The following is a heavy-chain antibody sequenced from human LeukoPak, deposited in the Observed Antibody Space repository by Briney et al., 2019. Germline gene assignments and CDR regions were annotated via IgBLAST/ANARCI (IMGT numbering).Heavy chain of an antibody. J-gene: IGHJ6*02. Sequence: SETLSLTCTVSGGSISSGGYYWSWIRQPPGKGLEWIGSLYFRGPSSYKSSLNSRVSISADTSNNQLSLRLRSVTVADTAVYYCASVKMVRGSLSWGAPDLHSSNDGTVVWGQGTTVTVSS. D-gene: IGHD3-10*01. CDR2: LYFRGPS. V-gene: IGHV4-39*07. CDR3: ASVKMVRGSLSWGAPDLHSSNDGTVV. CDR1: GGSISSGGYY.